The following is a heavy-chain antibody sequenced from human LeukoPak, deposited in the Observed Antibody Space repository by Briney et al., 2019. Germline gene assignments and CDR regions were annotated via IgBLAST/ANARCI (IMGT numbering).Heavy chain of an antibody. V-gene: IGHV3-7*01. J-gene: IGHJ6*03. D-gene: IGHD3-10*01. CDR1: GFTFSPYW. Sequence: GGSLRFSCAASGFTFSPYWMSWVRQAPGKGLKWVANIKHGGREKQDGGEKNYVVSGKGRFTISKDNGKNSLYLQMNSLRAEDTAVYYCARSGRGVDSFYFYMDVWGKGTTVTVSS. CDR3: ARSGRGVDSFYFYMDV. CDR2: IKHGGREKQDGGEK.